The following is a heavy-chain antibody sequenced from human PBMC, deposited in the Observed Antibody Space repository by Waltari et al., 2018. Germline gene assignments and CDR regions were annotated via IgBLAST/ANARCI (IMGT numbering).Heavy chain of an antibody. Sequence: EVQLVESGGGLVQPGGSLRLSCAASGFTFSDYYMDWVRQAPGKGLEWVGRIRNKVKSHTTEYAASVKGRFTISRDDSKNSLYLQMNSLKTDDTAVYYCVSGSTADYYYYMDVWGKGTTVTVSS. J-gene: IGHJ6*03. V-gene: IGHV3-72*01. CDR1: GFTFSDYY. CDR3: VSGSTADYYYYMDV. CDR2: IRNKVKSHTT. D-gene: IGHD3-10*01.